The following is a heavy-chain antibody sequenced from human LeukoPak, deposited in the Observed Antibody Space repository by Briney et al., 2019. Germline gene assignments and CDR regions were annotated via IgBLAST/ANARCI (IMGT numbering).Heavy chain of an antibody. CDR1: GGTFSSYA. Sequence: ASVKVSCKASGGTFSSYAISWVRQAPGQGLEWMGGIIPFLGTTDYAQNFQGRVTITTDKSTSTAYMELSSLRSEDTAVYYCARDLGTGRDIYSSTWYVLGFDYWGQGTLVTVSS. J-gene: IGHJ4*02. CDR3: ARDLGTGRDIYSSTWYVLGFDY. CDR2: IIPFLGTT. V-gene: IGHV1-69*10. D-gene: IGHD6-13*01.